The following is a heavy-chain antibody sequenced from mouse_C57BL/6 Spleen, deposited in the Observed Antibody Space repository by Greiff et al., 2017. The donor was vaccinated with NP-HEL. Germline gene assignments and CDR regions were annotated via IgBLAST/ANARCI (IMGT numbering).Heavy chain of an antibody. CDR3: TRDREGNYRYWYFDV. CDR1: GFTFSSYA. Sequence: EVQRVESGEGLVKPGGSLKLSCAASGFTFSSYAMSWVRQTPEKRLEWVAYISSGGDYIYYADTVKGRFTISRDNARNTLYLQMSSLKSEDTAMYYCTRDREGNYRYWYFDVWGTGTTVTVSS. D-gene: IGHD2-1*01. V-gene: IGHV5-9-1*02. J-gene: IGHJ1*03. CDR2: ISSGGDYI.